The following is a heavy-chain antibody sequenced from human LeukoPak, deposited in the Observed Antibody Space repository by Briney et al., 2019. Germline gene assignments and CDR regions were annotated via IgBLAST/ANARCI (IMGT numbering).Heavy chain of an antibody. J-gene: IGHJ4*02. Sequence: GGSLRLSCAASGFTFTSYAMSWVRQAPGKGLEWVSAISGSGGSTYYADSVKGRFTISRDNSKNTLYLQMNSLRAEDTAIYYFAKGYNWIYFDYWGQGTLVTVSS. CDR2: ISGSGGST. V-gene: IGHV3-23*01. CDR3: AKGYNWIYFDY. CDR1: GFTFTSYA. D-gene: IGHD1-20*01.